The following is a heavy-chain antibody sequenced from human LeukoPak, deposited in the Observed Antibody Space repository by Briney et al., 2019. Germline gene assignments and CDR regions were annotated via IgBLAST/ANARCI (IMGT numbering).Heavy chain of an antibody. CDR1: GFTFSSYA. J-gene: IGHJ5*02. V-gene: IGHV3-23*01. D-gene: IGHD3-16*01. CDR2: ITGSGGNR. CDR3: AKDDNYIRFLS. Sequence: PGGSLRLSCAASGFTFSSYAMHWVRQAPGKGLEWVSGITGSGGNRYYADSVKGRFTISRDNSKNTLYLQMNSLRAEDTAVYYCAKDDNYIRFLSWGQGTLVTVSS.